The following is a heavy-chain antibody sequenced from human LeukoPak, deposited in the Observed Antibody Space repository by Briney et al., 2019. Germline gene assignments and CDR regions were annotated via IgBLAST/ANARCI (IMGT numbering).Heavy chain of an antibody. D-gene: IGHD7-27*01. V-gene: IGHV4-34*01. Sequence: PSETLSLTCAVYGGSFSGYYWSWIRRPPGKGLEWIGEINHSGSTNYNPSLKSRVTISVDTSKNQFSLKLSSVTAADTAVYYCARGWVFDIWGQGTMVTVSS. CDR3: ARGWVFDI. CDR2: INHSGST. CDR1: GGSFSGYY. J-gene: IGHJ3*02.